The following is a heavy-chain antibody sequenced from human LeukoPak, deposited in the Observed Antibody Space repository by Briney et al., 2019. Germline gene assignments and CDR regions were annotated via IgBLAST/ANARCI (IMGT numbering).Heavy chain of an antibody. V-gene: IGHV3-74*01. CDR3: ARGVVRDFRGLDY. Sequence: PGGALRLSCAASGFTFSSYWMHWVRQAPGKGLVWVSRINSDGSSTSYADSVKGRFTISRDNAKNTLYLQMDSLRAEDTAVYYCARGVVRDFRGLDYWGQGTLVTVSS. D-gene: IGHD3-10*01. J-gene: IGHJ4*02. CDR2: INSDGSST. CDR1: GFTFSSYW.